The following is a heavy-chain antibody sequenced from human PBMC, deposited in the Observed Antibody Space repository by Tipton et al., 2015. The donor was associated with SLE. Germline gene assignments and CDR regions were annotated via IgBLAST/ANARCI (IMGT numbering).Heavy chain of an antibody. CDR3: AGGAGWLADK. D-gene: IGHD3-9*01. CDR2: IRQDGSET. V-gene: IGHV3-7*01. Sequence: GSLRLSCTASGFTLSGHWMNWVRQSPGMGLEWVATIRQDGSETLYVDSVRGRFTISRDNAKNSLYIQMNNLRVEDTAVYYCAGGAGWLADKWGQGTLVTVSS. CDR1: GFTLSGHW. J-gene: IGHJ4*02.